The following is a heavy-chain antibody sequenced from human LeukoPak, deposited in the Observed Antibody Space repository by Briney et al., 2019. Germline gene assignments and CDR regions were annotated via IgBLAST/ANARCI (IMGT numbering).Heavy chain of an antibody. V-gene: IGHV1-69*02. J-gene: IGHJ4*02. CDR3: ARWKGYSGYGYYFDY. CDR1: GGTFSSYT. D-gene: IGHD5-12*01. CDR2: IIPILGIA. Sequence: SVKVSCKASGGTFSSYTISWVRQAPGQGLEWMGRIIPILGIANYAQKFQGRVTITADKSTSTAYMELSSLRSEDTAVYYCARWKGYSGYGYYFDYWGQGTLVTVSA.